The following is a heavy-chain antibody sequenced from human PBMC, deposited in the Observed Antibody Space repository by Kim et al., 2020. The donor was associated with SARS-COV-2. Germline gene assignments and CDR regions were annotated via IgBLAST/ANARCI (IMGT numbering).Heavy chain of an antibody. J-gene: IGHJ6*02. V-gene: IGHV4-34*01. CDR3: ASDPGYSYGPPYYYYGMDV. CDR1: GGSFSGYY. CDR2: INHSGST. D-gene: IGHD5-18*01. Sequence: SETLSLTCAVYGGSFSGYYWSWIRQPPGKGLEWIGEINHSGSTNYNPSLKSRVTISVDTSKNQFSLKLSSVTAADTAVYYCASDPGYSYGPPYYYYGMDVWGQGTTVTVSS.